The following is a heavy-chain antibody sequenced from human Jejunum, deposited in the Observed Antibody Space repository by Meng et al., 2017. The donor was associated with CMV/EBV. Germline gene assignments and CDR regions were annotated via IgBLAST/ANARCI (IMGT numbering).Heavy chain of an antibody. CDR3: GTLKYTSGFYGPAY. CDR2: ISNNTGNP. J-gene: IGHJ4*02. CDR1: GYTFTRYP. D-gene: IGHD6-19*01. Sequence: QVQLVQSGSELKKPGASVKVSCQASGYTFTRYPMNWVRQAPGQGLEWMGWISNNTGNPTYAQGFTGRFVFSVDTSVSTAYLQISSLKAEDTAVYYCGTLKYTSGFYGPAYWGQGALVTVSS. V-gene: IGHV7-4-1*02.